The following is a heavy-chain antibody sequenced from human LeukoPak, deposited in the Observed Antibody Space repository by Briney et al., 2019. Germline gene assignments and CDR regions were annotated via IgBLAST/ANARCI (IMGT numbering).Heavy chain of an antibody. Sequence: GRSLRLSCAASGVTCSSDAMHWVRQAPGKGLEWVAGIWYDGSNKYYADSVKGRFTISRDNSKNTLYLQMNSLRAEDTAVYYCARPYLGHCSGGSCYRPDYFDYWGQGTLVTVSS. J-gene: IGHJ4*02. D-gene: IGHD2-15*01. CDR3: ARPYLGHCSGGSCYRPDYFDY. V-gene: IGHV3-33*01. CDR2: IWYDGSNK. CDR1: GVTCSSDA.